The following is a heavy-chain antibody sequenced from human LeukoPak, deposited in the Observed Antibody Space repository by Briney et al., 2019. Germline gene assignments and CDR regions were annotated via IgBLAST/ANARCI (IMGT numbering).Heavy chain of an antibody. D-gene: IGHD3-10*02. Sequence: GGSLRLSCTASGFTFSGAWMTWVRQAPGKGLEWVSYISSSGSTIYYADSVKGRFTISRDNAKNSLYLQMNSLRAEDTAVYYCAELGITMIGGVWGKGTTVTISS. J-gene: IGHJ6*04. V-gene: IGHV3-48*04. CDR1: GFTFSGAW. CDR2: ISSSGSTI. CDR3: AELGITMIGGV.